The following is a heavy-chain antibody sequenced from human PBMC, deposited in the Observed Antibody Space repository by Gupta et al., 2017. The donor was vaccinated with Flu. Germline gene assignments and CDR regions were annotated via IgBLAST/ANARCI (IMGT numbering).Heavy chain of an antibody. CDR1: FSDYY. Sequence: FSDYYMSWIRQAPGKGLEWVSYISSSGSTIYYADSVKGRFTISRDNAKNSLYLQMNSLRAEDTAVYYCARDNWDTAMVTSGWGQGTLVTVSS. D-gene: IGHD5-18*01. V-gene: IGHV3-11*01. CDR2: ISSSGSTI. CDR3: ARDNWDTAMVTSG. J-gene: IGHJ4*02.